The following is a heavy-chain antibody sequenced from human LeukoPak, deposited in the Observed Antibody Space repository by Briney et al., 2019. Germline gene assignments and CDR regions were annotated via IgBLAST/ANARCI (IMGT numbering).Heavy chain of an antibody. CDR3: AREQMTTVTTNWFDP. CDR1: GYTFTGCY. CDR2: INPNSGGT. V-gene: IGHV1-2*02. J-gene: IGHJ5*02. D-gene: IGHD4-17*01. Sequence: ASVKVSCKASGYTFTGCYMHWVRQAPGQGLEWMGWINPNSGGTNYAQKFQGRVTMTRDTSISTAYMELSRLRSDDTAVYYCAREQMTTVTTNWFDPWGQGTLVTVSS.